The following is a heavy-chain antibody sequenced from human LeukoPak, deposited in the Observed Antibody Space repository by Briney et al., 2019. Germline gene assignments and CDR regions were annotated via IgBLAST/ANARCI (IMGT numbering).Heavy chain of an antibody. V-gene: IGHV3-23*01. CDR2: ISGSGGST. CDR1: GFTFSSYA. J-gene: IGHJ4*02. Sequence: GGSLRLSCAASGFTFSSYAMSWVRQAPGKGLEWVSAISGSGGSTYYADSVKGRFTTSRDNSKNMLYLQMNSLRAEDTAVYYCAKDLETLVGWFGELPYWGQGTLVTVSS. D-gene: IGHD3-10*01. CDR3: AKDLETLVGWFGELPY.